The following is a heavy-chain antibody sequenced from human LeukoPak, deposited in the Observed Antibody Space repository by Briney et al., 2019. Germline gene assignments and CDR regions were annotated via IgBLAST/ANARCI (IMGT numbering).Heavy chain of an antibody. CDR1: GFTFSIYW. CDR2: INSDGSST. D-gene: IGHD6-19*01. Sequence: PGGSLRLSCAASGFTFSIYWMHWVRQAPGKGLVWVSRINSDGSSTSYADSVKGRFTISRDNAKDSLYLQMNSLRDEDTAVYYCARGWLSNTFDCWGQGTLVTVSS. J-gene: IGHJ4*02. CDR3: ARGWLSNTFDC. V-gene: IGHV3-74*01.